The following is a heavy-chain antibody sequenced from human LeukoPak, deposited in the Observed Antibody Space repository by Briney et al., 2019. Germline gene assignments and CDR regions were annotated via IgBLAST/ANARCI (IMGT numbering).Heavy chain of an antibody. V-gene: IGHV3-23*01. CDR1: GFTFSIYA. CDR3: ARPPDCGGDCYKYLQQ. CDR2: ITSRGEST. J-gene: IGHJ1*01. Sequence: TGGSLRLSCAASGFTFSIYAMSWVRQAPGKGLQWVSSITSRGESTWYVDSVKGRFTITRDNSENTLYLQMHSLRAEDTAVYYCARPPDCGGDCYKYLQQWGQGTLVIVSS. D-gene: IGHD2-21*02.